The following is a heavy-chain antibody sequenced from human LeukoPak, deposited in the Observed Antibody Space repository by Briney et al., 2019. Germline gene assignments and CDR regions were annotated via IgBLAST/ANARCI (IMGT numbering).Heavy chain of an antibody. D-gene: IGHD1-7*01. CDR2: ISSSSSTI. CDR3: ARGVNWNYVVYYFDY. V-gene: IGHV3-48*01. CDR1: GFTFSSYS. Sequence: GGSLRLSCAASGFTFSSYSMNWVRQAPGKGLEWVSYISSSSSTIYYADSVKGRFTISRDNAKNSLYLQMNSLRAEDTAVYYCARGVNWNYVVYYFDYWGHGTLVTVSS. J-gene: IGHJ4*01.